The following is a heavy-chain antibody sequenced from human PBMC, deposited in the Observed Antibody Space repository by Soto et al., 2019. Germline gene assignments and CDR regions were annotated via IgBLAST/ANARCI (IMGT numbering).Heavy chain of an antibody. D-gene: IGHD4-17*01. Sequence: SETLSLTCTVSGGSISSGGYYWSWIRQHPGKGLEWIGYIYYSGSTYYNPSLKSRVTISVDTSKNQFSLKLSSVTAADTAVYYCARDGVGYCDYVFYYYYGMDVWGQGTTVTVSS. CDR2: IYYSGST. J-gene: IGHJ6*02. V-gene: IGHV4-31*03. CDR1: GGSISSGGYY. CDR3: ARDGVGYCDYVFYYYYGMDV.